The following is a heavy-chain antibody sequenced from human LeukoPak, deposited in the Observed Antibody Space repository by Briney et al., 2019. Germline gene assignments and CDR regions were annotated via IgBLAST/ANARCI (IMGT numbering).Heavy chain of an antibody. Sequence: PSETLSLTCAVYGGSFSGYYWSRIRQPPGKGLEWIGEINHSGSTNYNPSLKSRVTISVDTSKNQLSLKLSSVTAADTAVYYCAGTLDIVVVPAAREYFQHWGQGTLVTVSS. J-gene: IGHJ1*01. D-gene: IGHD2-2*03. CDR3: AGTLDIVVVPAAREYFQH. CDR1: GGSFSGYY. CDR2: INHSGST. V-gene: IGHV4-34*01.